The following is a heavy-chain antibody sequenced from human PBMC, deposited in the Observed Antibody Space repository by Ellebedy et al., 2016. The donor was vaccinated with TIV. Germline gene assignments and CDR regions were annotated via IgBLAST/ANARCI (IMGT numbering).Heavy chain of an antibody. J-gene: IGHJ6*02. CDR3: ARDRLSGLGGGRVDV. Sequence: AASVKVSCKASGYTFTRYYMHWVRQAPGQGLEWMGLTNPSDGSTSYAQKFQGRVTMTRDTSTNTVSMEVSSLRSDDTAVYYCARDRLSGLGGGRVDVWGQGTTVTVSS. D-gene: IGHD3-10*01. CDR1: GYTFTRYY. V-gene: IGHV1-46*01. CDR2: TNPSDGST.